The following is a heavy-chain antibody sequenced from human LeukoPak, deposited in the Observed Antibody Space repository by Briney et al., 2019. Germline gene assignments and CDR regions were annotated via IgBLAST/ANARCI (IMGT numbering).Heavy chain of an antibody. CDR1: GYTFTDFG. J-gene: IGHJ4*02. CDR3: TRDLGVDTTMIFFDY. D-gene: IGHD5-18*01. CDR2: ISAYNGNK. V-gene: IGHV1-18*01. Sequence: ASVKVSCKASGYTFTDFGISWVRQAPGQGLEWMGWISAYNGNKNYVQKFQDRVTMTTDTSTSTAYMELTSLRSDDTAMYYCTRDLGVDTTMIFFDYWGRGTLVTVSS.